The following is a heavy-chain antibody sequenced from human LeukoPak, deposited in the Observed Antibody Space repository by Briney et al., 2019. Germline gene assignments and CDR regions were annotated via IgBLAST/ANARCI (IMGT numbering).Heavy chain of an antibody. Sequence: SETLSLTCAVYGGSFSGYYGSWIRQPPGKGLEWIGEINHSGSTNYNPSLKSRVTISVDTSKNQFSLKLSSVTAADTAVYYCASGVGIAAPSAFDYWGQGTLVTVSS. CDR1: GGSFSGYY. CDR3: ASGVGIAAPSAFDY. D-gene: IGHD6-13*01. V-gene: IGHV4-34*01. J-gene: IGHJ4*02. CDR2: INHSGST.